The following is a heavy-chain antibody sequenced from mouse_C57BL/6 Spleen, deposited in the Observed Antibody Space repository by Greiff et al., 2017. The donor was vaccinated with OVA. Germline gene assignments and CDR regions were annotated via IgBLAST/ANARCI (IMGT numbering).Heavy chain of an antibody. J-gene: IGHJ3*01. V-gene: IGHV1-18*01. CDR2: INPYNGGT. Sequence: EVQLQESGPELVKPGASVKISCKASGYTFTDYNMDWVKQSHGKSLEWIGNINPYNGGTNYNQKFKDKATLTVDKSSSTAYMELRSLTSEDTAVYYCARHLGQNWFAYWGQGTLVTVSA. CDR3: ARHLGQNWFAY. CDR1: GYTFTDYN. D-gene: IGHD3-3*01.